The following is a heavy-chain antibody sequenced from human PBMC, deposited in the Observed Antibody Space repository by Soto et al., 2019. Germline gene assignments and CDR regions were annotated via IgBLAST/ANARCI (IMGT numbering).Heavy chain of an antibody. V-gene: IGHV3-33*01. CDR3: ARKSYSGDSGFYDY. CDR2: IWYDGNNK. D-gene: IGHD3-22*01. Sequence: GGSLRLSCAASGFTFSSHSMHWVRQAPGKGLEWVAVIWYDGNNKYYADSVKGRFTISRDNSKNTLYLQMNSLRAEDTAVYYCARKSYSGDSGFYDYWGQGALVTVSS. J-gene: IGHJ4*02. CDR1: GFTFSSHS.